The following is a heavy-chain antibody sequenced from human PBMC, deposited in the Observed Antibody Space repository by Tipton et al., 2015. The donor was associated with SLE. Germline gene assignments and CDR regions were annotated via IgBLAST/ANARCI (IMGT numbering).Heavy chain of an antibody. CDR1: DDSIRDYY. V-gene: IGHV4-59*01. J-gene: IGHJ3*02. CDR3: ARRYSSSWYGDDAFDI. Sequence: TLSLTCSVSDDSIRDYYFSWIRQPPGKELAWIGYISYSGSTSYNPSLESRVTISVDTSKNQFSLKLSSVTAADTAVYYCARRYSSSWYGDDAFDIWGQGTMVTVSS. CDR2: ISYSGST. D-gene: IGHD6-13*01.